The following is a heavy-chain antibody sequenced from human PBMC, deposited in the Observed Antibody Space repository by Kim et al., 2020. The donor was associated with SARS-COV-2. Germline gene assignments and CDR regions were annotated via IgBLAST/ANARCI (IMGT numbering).Heavy chain of an antibody. D-gene: IGHD2-15*01. J-gene: IGHJ5*02. V-gene: IGHV1-69*01. CDR3: ARGGASKDGWFDP. Sequence: YAQKFQGRVTITADESTSTAYMELSSLRSEDTAVYYCARGGASKDGWFDPWGQGTLVTVSS.